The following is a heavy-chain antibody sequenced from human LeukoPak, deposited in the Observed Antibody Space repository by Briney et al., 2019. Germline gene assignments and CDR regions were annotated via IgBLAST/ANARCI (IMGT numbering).Heavy chain of an antibody. CDR3: ARGQGNRIVVVITPYFDY. V-gene: IGHV4-34*01. CDR1: GGSFSGYY. Sequence: KASETLSLTCAVYGGSFSGYYWSWIRQPPGKGLEWIGEINHSGSTNYNPSLKGRVTISVDTSKNQFSLKLSSVTAADTAVYYCARGQGNRIVVVITPYFDYWGQGTLVTVSS. CDR2: INHSGST. J-gene: IGHJ4*02. D-gene: IGHD3-22*01.